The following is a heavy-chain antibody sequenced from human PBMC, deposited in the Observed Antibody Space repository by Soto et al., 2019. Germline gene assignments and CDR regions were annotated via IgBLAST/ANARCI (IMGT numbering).Heavy chain of an antibody. CDR2: IYTAGGT. V-gene: IGHV3-53*01. Sequence: GGSLRLSCAASRFTFNTYMTWVRQPPGKGLECVSVIYTAGGTNYADSVKGRFIISRDNSKNTLYLQMNSLRAEDTAVYYCARALPVAKGGFDPWGQGTLVTVSS. CDR1: RFTFNTY. J-gene: IGHJ5*02. CDR3: ARALPVAKGGFDP. D-gene: IGHD2-2*01.